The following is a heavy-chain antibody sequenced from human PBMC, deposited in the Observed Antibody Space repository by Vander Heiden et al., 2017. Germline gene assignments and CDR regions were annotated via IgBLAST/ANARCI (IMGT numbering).Heavy chain of an antibody. D-gene: IGHD1-1*01. J-gene: IGHJ5*02. Sequence: QVQLQESGPGLVKPSETLSLTCTVPGGSISDYFWNWIRQPAGKGLEWIGRISTIGYTNYNPSLRSRVTMSIDTSKNQFSLKLSSVTAADTAVFYCARGDLTTGSRNWFDPWGQGTLVTVSS. CDR3: ARGDLTTGSRNWFDP. V-gene: IGHV4-4*07. CDR1: GGSISDYF. CDR2: ISTIGYT.